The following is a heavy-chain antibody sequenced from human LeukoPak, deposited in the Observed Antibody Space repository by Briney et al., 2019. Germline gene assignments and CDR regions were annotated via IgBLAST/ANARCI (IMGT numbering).Heavy chain of an antibody. Sequence: GGSLRLSCAASGFTFSDYYMSWIRQAPGKGLEWVSYISSSGSTIYYADSVKGRFTISRDNAKNSLYLQMNSLRAEGTAVYYCARESEIIIAYYFDYWGQGTLVTVSS. CDR1: GFTFSDYY. CDR3: ARESEIIIAYYFDY. V-gene: IGHV3-11*01. CDR2: ISSSGSTI. J-gene: IGHJ4*02. D-gene: IGHD5-24*01.